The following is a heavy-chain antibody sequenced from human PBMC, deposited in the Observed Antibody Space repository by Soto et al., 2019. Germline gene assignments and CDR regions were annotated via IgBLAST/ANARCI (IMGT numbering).Heavy chain of an antibody. CDR1: GFTFSSYS. CDR2: ISSSSSTI. V-gene: IGHV3-48*02. CDR3: AREGIRGRYYNWSDP. J-gene: IGHJ5*02. D-gene: IGHD1-26*01. Sequence: GGSLRLSCAASGFTFSSYSMNWVRQAPGKGLEWVSYISSSSSTIYYADSVKGRFTISRDNAKNSLYLQMNSLRDEDTAVYYCAREGIRGRYYNWSDPWGEALLVTVSS.